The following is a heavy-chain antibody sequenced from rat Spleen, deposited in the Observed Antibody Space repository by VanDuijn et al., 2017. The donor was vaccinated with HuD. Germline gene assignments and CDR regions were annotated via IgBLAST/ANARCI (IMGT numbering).Heavy chain of an antibody. CDR2: INYAGSDT. CDR1: GFTFNNYW. V-gene: IGHV5-31*01. CDR3: ARVGTRVSRFAY. Sequence: EVQLVESGGGLVQPGRSLKLSCVASGFTFNNYWMTWIRQAPGKGLEWVATINYAGSDTYYRDSVKGRFTVSRASSENTVYLQMNGLRSEDTATYYGARVGTRVSRFAYWGQGTLVTVSS. D-gene: IGHD1-4*01. J-gene: IGHJ3*01.